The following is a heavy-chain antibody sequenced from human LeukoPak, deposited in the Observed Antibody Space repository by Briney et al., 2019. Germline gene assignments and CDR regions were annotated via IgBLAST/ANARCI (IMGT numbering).Heavy chain of an antibody. Sequence: ASVKVSCKASGATFSSYAISWVRQAPGQGLEWMGGIIPIFGTANYAQKFQGRVTITADESTSTAYMELSSLRSEDTAVYYCAGPTYYYDSSGYYDYYYYGMDVWGQGTTVTVSS. J-gene: IGHJ6*02. CDR2: IIPIFGTA. D-gene: IGHD3-22*01. CDR1: GATFSSYA. V-gene: IGHV1-69*13. CDR3: AGPTYYYDSSGYYDYYYYGMDV.